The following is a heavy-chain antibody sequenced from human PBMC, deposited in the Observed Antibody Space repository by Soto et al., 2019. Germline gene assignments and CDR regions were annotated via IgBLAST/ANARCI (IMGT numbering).Heavy chain of an antibody. Sequence: QVQLVESGGGLVKPGGSLRLSCAASGFTFSDYYMSWIRQAPGKGLEWVSYISSSSSYTNYADSVKGRFTISRDNAKNSLYLQMNSLRAEDTAVYYCARDRDRRGITMLVNYDYWGQGTLVTVSS. D-gene: IGHD3-22*01. CDR3: ARDRDRRGITMLVNYDY. CDR1: GFTFSDYY. CDR2: ISSSSSYT. J-gene: IGHJ4*02. V-gene: IGHV3-11*06.